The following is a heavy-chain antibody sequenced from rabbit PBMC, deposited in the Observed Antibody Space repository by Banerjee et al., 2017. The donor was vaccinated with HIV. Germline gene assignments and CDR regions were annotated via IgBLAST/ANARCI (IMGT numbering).Heavy chain of an antibody. V-gene: IGHV1S45*01. Sequence: QEQLKETGGGLVQPGGSLTLSCKASGIDFSSSYWICWVRQAPGKGLEWIACIGNGIGGTTYYANWAKGRFTISKSSSTTVTLQMTSLTAADTATYFCARAGGFENYFNLWGPGTLVTVS. D-gene: IGHD1-1*01. CDR3: ARAGGFENYFNL. J-gene: IGHJ4*01. CDR1: GIDFSSSYW. CDR2: IGNGIGGTT.